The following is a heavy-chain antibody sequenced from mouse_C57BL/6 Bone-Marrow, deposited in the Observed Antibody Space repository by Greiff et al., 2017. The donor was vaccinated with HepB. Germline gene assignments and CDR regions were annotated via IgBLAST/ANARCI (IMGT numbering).Heavy chain of an antibody. CDR2: IDPEDGET. CDR1: GFNIKDYY. CDR3: ASSVYYGNYEGWYFDV. J-gene: IGHJ1*03. D-gene: IGHD2-1*01. V-gene: IGHV14-2*01. Sequence: EVKLEESGPELVKPGASVKLSCTASGFNIKDYYMHWVKQRTEQGLEWIGRIDPEDGETKYAPKFQGKATITADTSSNTAYLQLSSLTSEDTAVYYCASSVYYGNYEGWYFDVWGTGTTVTVSS.